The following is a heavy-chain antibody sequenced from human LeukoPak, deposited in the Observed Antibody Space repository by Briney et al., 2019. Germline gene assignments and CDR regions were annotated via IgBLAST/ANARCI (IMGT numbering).Heavy chain of an antibody. CDR3: ARGVYTFYYGLDV. Sequence: ASVKVSCKASGYIFTGYAMDWVRQAPEQRLKWMGWINGGNGNTKYSQKFQGRVTITRDTSASTAYMELSSLRSEDTAVYYCARGVYTFYYGLDVWGQGTTVTVSS. D-gene: IGHD5-18*01. CDR2: INGGNGNT. V-gene: IGHV1-3*01. CDR1: GYIFTGYA. J-gene: IGHJ6*02.